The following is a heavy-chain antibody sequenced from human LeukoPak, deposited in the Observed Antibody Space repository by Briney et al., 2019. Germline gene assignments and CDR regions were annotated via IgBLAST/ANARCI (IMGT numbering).Heavy chain of an antibody. Sequence: GGSLRLSCAASGFNFSSYAMSWVRQAPGKGLEWGSAISGSGGSTYYADSVKGRFTISRDNSKNTLYLQMNSLRAEDTAVYYCAKDTGELKYYFDYWGQGTLVTVSS. V-gene: IGHV3-23*01. D-gene: IGHD1-26*01. CDR1: GFNFSSYA. CDR2: ISGSGGST. J-gene: IGHJ4*02. CDR3: AKDTGELKYYFDY.